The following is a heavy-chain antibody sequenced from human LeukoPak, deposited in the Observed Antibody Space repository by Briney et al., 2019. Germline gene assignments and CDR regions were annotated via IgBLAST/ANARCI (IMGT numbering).Heavy chain of an antibody. CDR3: ARHSAPGYDSSGYYGY. Sequence: GGSLEISRKGSGYSFTSYWIGWVRQVPGKGLEWMGIIYPGDSDTRYSPSFQGQVTISADKSISTAYLQWSSLKASDTAMYYCARHSAPGYDSSGYYGYWGQGTLVTVSS. J-gene: IGHJ4*02. D-gene: IGHD3-22*01. V-gene: IGHV5-51*01. CDR1: GYSFTSYW. CDR2: IYPGDSDT.